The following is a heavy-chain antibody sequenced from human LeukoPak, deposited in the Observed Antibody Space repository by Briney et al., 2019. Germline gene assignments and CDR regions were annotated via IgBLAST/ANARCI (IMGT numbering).Heavy chain of an antibody. D-gene: IGHD3-3*01. CDR3: AKDDGLRFLEWLLSAFDY. J-gene: IGHJ4*02. CDR1: GFTFSSYA. Sequence: GSLRLSCAASGFTFSSYAMSWVRQAPGKGLEWVSAISGSGGSTYYADSVKGRFTISRDNSKNTLYLQMNSLRAEDTAVYYCAKDDGLRFLEWLLSAFDYWGQGTLVTVSS. V-gene: IGHV3-23*01. CDR2: ISGSGGST.